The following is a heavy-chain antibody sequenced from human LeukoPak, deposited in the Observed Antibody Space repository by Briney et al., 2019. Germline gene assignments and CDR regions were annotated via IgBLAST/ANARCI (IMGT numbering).Heavy chain of an antibody. J-gene: IGHJ4*02. Sequence: SETLSLTCTVSGYSISSGYFWGWIRQPPGKGLEWIGTIYNSGSTYYNASLKSRVTISVDTSKNQFSLKLSSVTAADTAVYYCATATYYDSSGYESWGQGTLVTVSS. CDR1: GYSISSGYF. CDR2: IYNSGST. D-gene: IGHD3-22*01. V-gene: IGHV4-38-2*02. CDR3: ATATYYDSSGYES.